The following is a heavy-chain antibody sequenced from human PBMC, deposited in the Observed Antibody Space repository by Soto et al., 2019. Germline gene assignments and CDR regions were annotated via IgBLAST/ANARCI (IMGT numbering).Heavy chain of an antibody. CDR2: ISAYNGNT. CDR1: GYTFTSYG. D-gene: IGHD3-3*01. J-gene: IGHJ3*02. V-gene: IGHV1-18*01. CDR3: ARVETVWRITIFGVAIDDAFDN. Sequence: GASVKVSCKASGYTFTSYGISWVRQAPGQGLEWMGWISAYNGNTNYAQKLHGRVTMTTVTSTSTAYMELRSLRSDDTAVYYCARVETVWRITIFGVAIDDAFDNWGQGTMVTVSS.